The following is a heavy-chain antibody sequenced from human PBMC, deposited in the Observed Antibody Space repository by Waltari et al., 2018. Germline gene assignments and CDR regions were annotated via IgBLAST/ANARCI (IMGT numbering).Heavy chain of an antibody. CDR1: GITVGNHY. J-gene: IGHJ4*02. V-gene: IGHV3-66*02. CDR3: ARDPPGVAAAGPGRG. D-gene: IGHD6-25*01. Sequence: EVQLVESGGGLVQPGGSLRLSCAASGITVGNHYMSWVRQAPGKCLELISLIYSSGSTYYADSVKGRFTISRDNSKNTLYLQMNSLRSEDTAVYFCARDPPGVAAAGPGRGWGQGTLVTVSS. CDR2: IYSSGST.